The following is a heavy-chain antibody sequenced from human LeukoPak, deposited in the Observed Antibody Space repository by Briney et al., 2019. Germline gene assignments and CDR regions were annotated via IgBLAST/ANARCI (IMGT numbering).Heavy chain of an antibody. CDR2: IGSSGGGI. D-gene: IGHD2-8*01. J-gene: IGHJ4*02. V-gene: IGHV3-23*01. CDR3: ATRGYTNTWCHY. Sequence: GGSLRLSCAASGFTFSTYTMYWVRHPPGKRLEWVSIIGSSGGGIHYADSVKGRFTISRDNSKNALYLQMNNLRLEDTATYYCATRGYTNTWCHYWGQGTLVTVSS. CDR1: GFTFSTYT.